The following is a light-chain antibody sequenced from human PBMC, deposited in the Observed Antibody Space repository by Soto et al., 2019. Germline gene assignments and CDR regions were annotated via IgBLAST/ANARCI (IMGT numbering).Light chain of an antibody. J-gene: IGLJ2*01. CDR3: GSYRTSSTLVVL. CDR2: DVT. CDR1: SSDLSGYNS. Sequence: QSALTQPASVSGSPGQSITISCTGTSSDLSGYNSVSWYQQRPGKAPKLIIYDVTNRPSGVSNRFSGSKSGNTASLTISGLQAEDEGDYYCGSYRTSSTLVVLFAGGTKLTVL. V-gene: IGLV2-14*01.